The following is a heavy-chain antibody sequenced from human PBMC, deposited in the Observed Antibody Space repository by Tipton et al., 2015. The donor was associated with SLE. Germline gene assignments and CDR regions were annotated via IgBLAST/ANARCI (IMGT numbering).Heavy chain of an antibody. CDR3: ARDQRPLWRNYMDV. CDR1: GGSISSSSYY. J-gene: IGHJ6*03. V-gene: IGHV4-39*01. CDR2: IYYSGST. Sequence: TLSLTCTVSGGSISSSSYYWGWIRQPPGKGLEWIGSIYYSGSTYYNPSLKSRVTISVDTPRNQFSLKLSFVTAADTTVYYCARDQRPLWRNYMDVWGKGTTVTISS. D-gene: IGHD3-3*01.